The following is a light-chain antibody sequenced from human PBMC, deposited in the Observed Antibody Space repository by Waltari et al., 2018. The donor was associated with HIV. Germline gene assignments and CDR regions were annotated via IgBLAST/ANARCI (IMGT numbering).Light chain of an antibody. CDR2: GAS. Sequence: EFLLTRSPGPLPLSLGERATLSCRASQSVSSNYLAWYQQKPGQAPRLLIYGASNRATGISDRFSGSGSGTDFTLTISRLEPEDFAVYYCQQYGSSSDTFGGGTKVEIK. V-gene: IGKV3-20*01. CDR1: QSVSSNY. CDR3: QQYGSSSDT. J-gene: IGKJ4*01.